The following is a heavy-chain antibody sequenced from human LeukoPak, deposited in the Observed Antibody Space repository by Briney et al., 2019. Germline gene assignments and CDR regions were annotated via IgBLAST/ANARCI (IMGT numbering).Heavy chain of an antibody. CDR3: ARRLAGTEDY. V-gene: IGHV4-39*01. CDR2: LYYSGST. D-gene: IGHD6-13*01. Sequence: SETLSLTCTLSGNSISSSSYYWGWLRQPPGKGLEWIGSLYYSGSTYYNPSPKSRLTISVDTSKNQFSLYLTSVTAADTAVYYCARRLAGTEDYWGQGTLVTVSS. CDR1: GNSISSSSYY. J-gene: IGHJ4*02.